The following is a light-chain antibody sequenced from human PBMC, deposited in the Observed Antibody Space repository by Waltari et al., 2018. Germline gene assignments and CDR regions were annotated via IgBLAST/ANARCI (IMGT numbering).Light chain of an antibody. V-gene: IGKV1-5*03. CDR2: KAS. CDR3: QKYNSFPGT. Sequence: IQMTQSPSTLSASVGARVTITCRASQTISSWLAWYQQKPGKAPKFLIYKASSLKSGVPSRGSGSGYGTEFTISISSLQTDEFATYYCQKYNSFPGTFGQGTKLEIK. J-gene: IGKJ2*01. CDR1: QTISSW.